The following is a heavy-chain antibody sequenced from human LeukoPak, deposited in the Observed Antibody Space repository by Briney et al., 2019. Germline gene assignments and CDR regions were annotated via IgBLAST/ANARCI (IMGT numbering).Heavy chain of an antibody. J-gene: IGHJ4*02. CDR2: ISYDGSNK. D-gene: IGHD2-15*01. V-gene: IGHV3-30*18. Sequence: PGRSLRLSCAASGFTFSSYGMHWVRQAPGKGLEWVAVISYDGSNKYYADSVKGRFTISRDNSKNTLYLQMNSLRTEDTAMYYCAEDVDDSLSLHNWGEGTLVTVSS. CDR3: AEDVDDSLSLHN. CDR1: GFTFSSYG.